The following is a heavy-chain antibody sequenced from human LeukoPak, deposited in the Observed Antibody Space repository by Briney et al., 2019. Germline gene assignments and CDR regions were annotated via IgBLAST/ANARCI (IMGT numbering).Heavy chain of an antibody. V-gene: IGHV5-51*01. CDR3: ARGYYYDSSGYPDY. CDR2: IYPGDSDT. D-gene: IGHD3-22*01. J-gene: IGHJ4*02. CDR1: GYTFTSYW. Sequence: GESLKISCKGSGYTFTSYWIGWVRQMPGKGLEWMGIIYPGDSDTRYSPSFQGQVTISTDKSINTAYLQWSTLKASDTAMYYCARGYYYDSSGYPDYWGQGTLVTVSS.